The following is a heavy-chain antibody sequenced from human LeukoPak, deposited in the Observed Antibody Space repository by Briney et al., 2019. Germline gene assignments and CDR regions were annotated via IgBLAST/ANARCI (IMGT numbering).Heavy chain of an antibody. CDR1: GFTFSGYY. J-gene: IGHJ4*02. D-gene: IGHD2-15*01. CDR3: VRARCSGGSCYFFDS. Sequence: GASVKVSCKASGFTFSGYYIHWVRQAPGQGLGWMGIINPNGGSTRYAQKFQGRVTMTRDMSTSTIYMELSSLRSEDTALFYCVRARCSGGSCYFFDSWGQGTLVTVSS. CDR2: INPNGGST. V-gene: IGHV1-46*01.